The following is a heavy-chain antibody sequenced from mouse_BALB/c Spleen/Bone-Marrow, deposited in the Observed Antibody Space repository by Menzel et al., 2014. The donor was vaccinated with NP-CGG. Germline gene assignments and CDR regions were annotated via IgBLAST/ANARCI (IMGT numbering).Heavy chain of an antibody. CDR2: IDPANVNT. Sequence: DVQLQESGAELVKPGASVKLSCTASCFNIKNTYIHWVKQRPEQGLEWIGRIDPANVNTKYDPKFQGKATITADTSSNTAYLQLSSLTSEDTAVYYCATYYYGSSLFAYWGQGTLVTVSA. D-gene: IGHD1-1*01. V-gene: IGHV14-3*02. CDR3: ATYYYGSSLFAY. CDR1: CFNIKNTY. J-gene: IGHJ3*01.